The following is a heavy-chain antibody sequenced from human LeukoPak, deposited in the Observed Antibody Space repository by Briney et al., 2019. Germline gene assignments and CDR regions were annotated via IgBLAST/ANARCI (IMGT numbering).Heavy chain of an antibody. J-gene: IGHJ3*02. D-gene: IGHD5-18*01. V-gene: IGHV4-34*01. CDR3: ARGRTAMVRGAFDI. Sequence: SETLSLTCAVSGGSVSSGGSYWSWIRQSPGKGLEWIGEINHSGSTNYNPSLKSRVTISVDTSKNQFSLKLSSVTAADTAVYYCARGRTAMVRGAFDIWGQGTMVTVSS. CDR2: INHSGST. CDR1: GGSVSSGGSY.